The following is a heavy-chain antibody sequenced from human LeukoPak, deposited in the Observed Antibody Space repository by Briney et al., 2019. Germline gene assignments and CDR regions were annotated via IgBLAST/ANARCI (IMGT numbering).Heavy chain of an antibody. CDR3: ARSPAAAATRSDY. CDR2: ISTYNGNT. D-gene: IGHD6-13*01. Sequence: GASVKVSCKASGYTFTNYGISWVLQAPGQGLEWMGWISTYNGNTNYAQKLQGRVTMTTDTSTSTAYMDLRSLRSDDTAVYYCARSPAAAATRSDYWGQGTLVTVSS. J-gene: IGHJ4*02. CDR1: GYTFTNYG. V-gene: IGHV1-18*01.